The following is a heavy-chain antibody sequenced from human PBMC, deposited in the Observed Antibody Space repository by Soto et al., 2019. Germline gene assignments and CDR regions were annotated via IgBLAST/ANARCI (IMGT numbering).Heavy chain of an antibody. Sequence: GASVKVSCKASGYTFTSYGISWVRQAPGQGLEWMGWISAYNGNTNYAQKLQGRVTMTTDTSTSTAYMELRSLRSDDTAVYYCARETSGITIFGVVMGDAFDIWGQGTMVPVSS. CDR2: ISAYNGNT. CDR1: GYTFTSYG. V-gene: IGHV1-18*01. D-gene: IGHD3-3*01. J-gene: IGHJ3*02. CDR3: ARETSGITIFGVVMGDAFDI.